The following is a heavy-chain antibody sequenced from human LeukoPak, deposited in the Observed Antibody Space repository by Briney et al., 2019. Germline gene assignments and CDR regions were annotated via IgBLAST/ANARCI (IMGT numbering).Heavy chain of an antibody. CDR1: GFTFSYYG. Sequence: PGGSLRLSCAASGFTFSYYGMHWVRQAPGKGLEWVAVISYDGSNKYYADSVKGRFTISRDNSKNTLYLQMNSLRAEDTAVYCCANDQLTGVDTAMVTPCFDYWGQGTLVTVSS. D-gene: IGHD5-18*01. CDR2: ISYDGSNK. V-gene: IGHV3-30*18. J-gene: IGHJ4*02. CDR3: ANDQLTGVDTAMVTPCFDY.